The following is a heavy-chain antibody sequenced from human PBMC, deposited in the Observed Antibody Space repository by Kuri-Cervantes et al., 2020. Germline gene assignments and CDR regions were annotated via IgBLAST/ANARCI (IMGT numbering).Heavy chain of an antibody. J-gene: IGHJ4*02. V-gene: IGHV3-7*01. CDR3: TRDAGDGYLDY. CDR2: IKEDGSGK. D-gene: IGHD5-24*01. Sequence: GESLKISCAASGFTFSGYWMSWVRQAPGKGLEWVANIKEDGSGKYYVDSVKGRFTISRDNAKDSLYLQMNSLRAEDTAVYYCTRDAGDGYLDYWGQGTMVTVSS. CDR1: GFTFSGYW.